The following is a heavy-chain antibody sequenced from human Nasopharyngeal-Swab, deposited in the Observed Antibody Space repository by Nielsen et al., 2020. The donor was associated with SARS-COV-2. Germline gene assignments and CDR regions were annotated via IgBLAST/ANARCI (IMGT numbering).Heavy chain of an antibody. Sequence: LSLTCAASGFTFSSYAMHWVRQVPGKGLEWVAVISYDGSNKYYADSVKGRFTISRDNSKNTLYLQMNSLRAEDTAVYYCAREKSIDEVRVTAMPYYFDYWGQGTLVTVSS. CDR1: GFTFSSYA. J-gene: IGHJ4*02. D-gene: IGHD2-21*02. V-gene: IGHV3-30-3*01. CDR3: AREKSIDEVRVTAMPYYFDY. CDR2: ISYDGSNK.